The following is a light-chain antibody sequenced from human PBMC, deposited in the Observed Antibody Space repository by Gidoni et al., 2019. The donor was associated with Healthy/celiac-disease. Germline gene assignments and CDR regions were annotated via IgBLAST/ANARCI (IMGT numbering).Light chain of an antibody. CDR2: AAS. CDR1: QSISSY. J-gene: IGKJ3*01. V-gene: IGKV1-39*01. Sequence: DIQMTQSPSSLSASVGDRVTITCRASQSISSYLNWYQQKPGKAPKLLIYAASSLQSGVPSRFSGSGSGTDFTLTISSLQPKHFSPSSFQPLSPPPCPFSPFPTF. CDR3: QPLSPPPCPFSPFPT.